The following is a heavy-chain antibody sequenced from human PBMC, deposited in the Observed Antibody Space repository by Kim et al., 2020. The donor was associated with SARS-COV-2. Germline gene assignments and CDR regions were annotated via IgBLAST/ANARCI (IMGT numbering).Heavy chain of an antibody. D-gene: IGHD2-15*01. CDR3: AKAAVVTPGYFQH. J-gene: IGHJ1*01. V-gene: IGHV3-23*01. Sequence: ADSVEGRFTISRDNSKNTLYLQMNSLRAEDTAVYYCAKAAVVTPGYFQHWGQGTLVTVSS.